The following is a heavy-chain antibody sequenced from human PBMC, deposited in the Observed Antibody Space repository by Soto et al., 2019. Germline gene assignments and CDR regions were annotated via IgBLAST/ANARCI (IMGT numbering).Heavy chain of an antibody. Sequence: GGSLRLSCAASGFTFSSYSMNWVRQAPGKGLEWVSYISSSSSTIYYADSVKGRFTISRDNAKNSLYLQMNSLRAEDTAVYYCARDAVVVPAAPFDYWVQGTLVTVSS. CDR2: ISSSSSTI. CDR1: GFTFSSYS. CDR3: ARDAVVVPAAPFDY. D-gene: IGHD2-2*01. J-gene: IGHJ4*02. V-gene: IGHV3-48*04.